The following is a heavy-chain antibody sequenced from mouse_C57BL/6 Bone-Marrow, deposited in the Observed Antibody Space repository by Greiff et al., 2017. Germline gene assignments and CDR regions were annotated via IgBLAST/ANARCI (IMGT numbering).Heavy chain of an antibody. V-gene: IGHV1-5*01. CDR3: TRLYYYGSSYYFDY. J-gene: IGHJ2*01. CDR2: IYPGNSDT. D-gene: IGHD1-1*01. Sequence: DVQLQESGTVLARPGASVKMSCKTSGYTFTSYWVHWVKQRPGQGLEWIGAIYPGNSDTSYNQKFKGKAKLTAVTSASTAYMELSSLTNEDSAVYYCTRLYYYGSSYYFDYWGQGTTLTVSS. CDR1: GYTFTSYW.